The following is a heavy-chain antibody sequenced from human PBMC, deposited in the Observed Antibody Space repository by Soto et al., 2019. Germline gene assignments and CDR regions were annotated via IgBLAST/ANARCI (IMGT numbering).Heavy chain of an antibody. CDR2: IYWDDDK. D-gene: IGHD5-12*01. CDR3: AHVYGGYDNGDY. V-gene: IGHV2-5*02. CDR1: GFSLSTSGVG. J-gene: IGHJ4*01. Sequence: QITLKESGPTLVKPTQTLTLTCTFSGFSLSTSGVGVGWSRQPPGKALEWLALIYWDDDKRYSPSLKSRLTITKDTSKNQVVLTMTNMDPVDTATYYCAHVYGGYDNGDYCGHGTLVTVSS.